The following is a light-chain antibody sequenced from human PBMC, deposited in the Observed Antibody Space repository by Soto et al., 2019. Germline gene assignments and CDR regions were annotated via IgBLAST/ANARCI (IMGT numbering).Light chain of an antibody. Sequence: QSALTQPASVSGSPGQSITFSCTGTSSDIGDYDYVSWYQQYAGKAPKMMIYEVSNRPSGVSNRFSGSNSGNTASQTISGLQAEDEADDYCSSNRSSNTHLFGGGTKLTVL. V-gene: IGLV2-14*01. CDR2: EVS. J-gene: IGLJ2*01. CDR1: SSDIGDYDY. CDR3: SSNRSSNTHL.